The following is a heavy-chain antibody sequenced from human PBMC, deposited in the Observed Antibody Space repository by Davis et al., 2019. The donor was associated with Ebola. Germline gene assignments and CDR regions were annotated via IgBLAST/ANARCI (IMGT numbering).Heavy chain of an antibody. CDR1: GFTFSSYA. J-gene: IGHJ6*02. V-gene: IGHV3-30-3*01. Sequence: GESLKISCAASGFTFSSYAMHWVRQAPGKGLEWVALISYDGSNKYYADSVTGRFTVSSDTSKNTLHLQMNSLRAEDTAVYYCARDRPLDFFFGDYYGMDVWGQGTTVTVSS. CDR3: ARDRPLDFFFGDYYGMDV. CDR2: ISYDGSNK. D-gene: IGHD3-16*01.